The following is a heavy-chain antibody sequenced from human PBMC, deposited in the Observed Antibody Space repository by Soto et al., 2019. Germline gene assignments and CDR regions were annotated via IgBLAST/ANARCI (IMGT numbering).Heavy chain of an antibody. Sequence: QITLKESGPTLVKPTQTLTLTCTFSGFSLNTTAVGVGWIRQPPGKALEWLALIYWDNDKRYNPSLKTRLTIPQDTSKNQVGLKMTNLAPVETATNFCAHREGDYYVWGRYKDAFYNWGQGTMVTVSS. CDR3: AHREGDYYVWGRYKDAFYN. CDR1: GFSLNTTAVG. D-gene: IGHD3-16*01. V-gene: IGHV2-5*02. J-gene: IGHJ3*02. CDR2: IYWDNDK.